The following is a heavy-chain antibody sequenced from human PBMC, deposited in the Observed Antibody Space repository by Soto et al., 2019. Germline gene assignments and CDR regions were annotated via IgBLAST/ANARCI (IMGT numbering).Heavy chain of an antibody. V-gene: IGHV3-23*01. CDR2: ISANGGVA. CDR3: TKRLGSTATTYGDF. D-gene: IGHD1-1*01. J-gene: IGHJ4*02. Sequence: GGSLRLSCAASGLTFGNSDMSWGRQAPGKGLEWVSVISANGGVAYYVDSVKGRFTISRDNSKNTLFLQMNSLRVEDTAVYYCTKRLGSTATTYGDFWGQGTPVTVSS. CDR1: GLTFGNSD.